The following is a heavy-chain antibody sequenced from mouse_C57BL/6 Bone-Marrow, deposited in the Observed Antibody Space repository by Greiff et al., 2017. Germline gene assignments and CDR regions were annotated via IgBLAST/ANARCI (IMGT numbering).Heavy chain of an antibody. CDR3: ARREDYAMDY. V-gene: IGHV1-81*01. CDR2: IYPRSGNT. Sequence: QVQLQQSGAELARPGASVKLSCKASGYTFTSYGISWVKQRTGQGLEWIGEIYPRSGNTYYNEKFKSKATLTADKSSSTAYMELRSLTSEDSAVXFCARREDYAMDYWGQGTSVTVSS. J-gene: IGHJ4*01. CDR1: GYTFTSYG.